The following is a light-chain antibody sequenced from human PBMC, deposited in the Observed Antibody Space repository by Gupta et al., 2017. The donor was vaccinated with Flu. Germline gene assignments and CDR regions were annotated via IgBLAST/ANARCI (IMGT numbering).Light chain of an antibody. CDR2: MAS. J-gene: IGKJ2*01. Sequence: GDRVSITCRASQSIRNWLAWYQQKPGKAPSLLIYMASTLESGVPERFSGSGSGTEFTLTISSLQPGDFATYYCQQYDTYSATFGQGTRLEIK. CDR1: QSIRNW. V-gene: IGKV1-5*03. CDR3: QQYDTYSAT.